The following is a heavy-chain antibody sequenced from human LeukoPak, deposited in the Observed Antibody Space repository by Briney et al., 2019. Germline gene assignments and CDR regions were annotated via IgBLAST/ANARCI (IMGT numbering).Heavy chain of an antibody. CDR1: GYSISSGYY. CDR3: ARDLRYSGSYSTDAFDI. D-gene: IGHD1-26*01. CDR2: IYHSGST. V-gene: IGHV4-38-2*02. Sequence: SETLSLTCTVSGYSISSGYYWGWIRQPPGKGREWMGSIYHSGSTYYNPSLKSRVTISVDTSKNQFSLKLSSVTAADTAVYYCARDLRYSGSYSTDAFDIWGQGTMVTVSS. J-gene: IGHJ3*02.